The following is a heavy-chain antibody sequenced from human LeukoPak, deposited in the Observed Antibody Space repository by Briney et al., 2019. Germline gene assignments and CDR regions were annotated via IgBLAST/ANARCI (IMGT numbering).Heavy chain of an antibody. D-gene: IGHD6-13*01. CDR1: GYNFTIYV. V-gene: IGHV1-18*01. CDR3: ASTTPPPIAAPGTRGLGYYGMDV. J-gene: IGHJ6*02. Sequence: ASVKVSCKAYGYNFTIYVISWVRQAPGQGLEWMGWISTYNGNTNYAQKLQGRVTITADESTSTAYMELSSLRSADTAVYYCASTTPPPIAAPGTRGLGYYGMDVWGQGTTVTVSS. CDR2: ISTYNGNT.